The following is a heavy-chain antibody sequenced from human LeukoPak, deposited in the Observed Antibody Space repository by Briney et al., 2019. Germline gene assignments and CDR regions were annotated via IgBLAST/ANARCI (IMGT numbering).Heavy chain of an antibody. CDR3: ARGAHYDILTGYSNWFDP. CDR1: GGTFSSYA. Sequence: RASVKVSCKASGGTFSSYAISWVRQAPGQGLEWMGRIIPILGIANYAQKFQGRVTITADKSTSTAYMELSSLRSEDTAVYYCARGAHYDILTGYSNWFDPWGQGTLVTVSS. J-gene: IGHJ5*02. V-gene: IGHV1-69*04. D-gene: IGHD3-9*01. CDR2: IIPILGIA.